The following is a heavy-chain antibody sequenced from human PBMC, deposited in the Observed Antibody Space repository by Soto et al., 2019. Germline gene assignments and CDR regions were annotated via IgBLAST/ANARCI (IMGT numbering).Heavy chain of an antibody. J-gene: IGHJ5*02. V-gene: IGHV1-46*03. CDR2: INPSGGST. CDR1: GYTFTSYY. D-gene: IGHD2-21*02. Sequence: ASVKVSCKASGYTFTSYYMHWVRQAPGQGLEWMGIINPSGGSTSYAQKFQGRVTMTRDTSTSTVYMELSSLRSEDTAVYYCARDATAFVVVTDNWFDPWGQGTLVTVSS. CDR3: ARDATAFVVVTDNWFDP.